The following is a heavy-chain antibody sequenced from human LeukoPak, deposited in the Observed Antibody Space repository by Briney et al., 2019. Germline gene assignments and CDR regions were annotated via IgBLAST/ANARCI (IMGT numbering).Heavy chain of an antibody. Sequence: KPSETLSLTCAVYGGSFSGYYWSWIRQPPGKGLEWIGEINHSGSTNYNPSLKSRVTISVDTSKNQFSLKLSSVTAADTAVYYCARVGYYWYLDLWGRGTLVTVSS. D-gene: IGHD3-22*01. CDR1: GGSFSGYY. CDR3: ARVGYYWYLDL. V-gene: IGHV4-34*01. J-gene: IGHJ2*01. CDR2: INHSGST.